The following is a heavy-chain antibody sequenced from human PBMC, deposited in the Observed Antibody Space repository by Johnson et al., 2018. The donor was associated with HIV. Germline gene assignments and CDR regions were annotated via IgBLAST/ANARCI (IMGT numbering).Heavy chain of an antibody. CDR2: MYRGGST. D-gene: IGHD6-19*01. J-gene: IGHJ3*02. V-gene: IGHV3-66*02. Sequence: VQLVESGGGVVRPGGSLRLSCAPSGFNFDDYGMSWVRQAPGKGLEWVSVMYRGGSTYYPDSVKGRFTISRTNSKNTLYIQMNSLRAEDTAVYYCARDWGLYSSGWYVDAFDIWGQGTMVTVSS. CDR1: GFNFDDYG. CDR3: ARDWGLYSSGWYVDAFDI.